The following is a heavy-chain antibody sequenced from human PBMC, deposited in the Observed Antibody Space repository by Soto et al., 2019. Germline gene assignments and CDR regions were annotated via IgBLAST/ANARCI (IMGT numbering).Heavy chain of an antibody. D-gene: IGHD6-6*01. CDR3: ARTLSSSPYYYGMDV. CDR2: IIPILGTA. J-gene: IGHJ6*02. V-gene: IGHV1-69*13. CDR1: GGTFSSYD. Sequence: SVKVSCKASGGTFSSYDISWVRQAPGQGLEWMGGIIPILGTANYAQKFQGRVTITADESTSAAYMELSRLRSEDTAVYYCARTLSSSPYYYGMDVWGQGTTVTVSS.